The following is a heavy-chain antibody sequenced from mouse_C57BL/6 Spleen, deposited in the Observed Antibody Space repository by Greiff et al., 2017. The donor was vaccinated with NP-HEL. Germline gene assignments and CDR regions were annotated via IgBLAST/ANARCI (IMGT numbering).Heavy chain of an antibody. D-gene: IGHD3-2*02. V-gene: IGHV1-81*01. CDR3: ARRETAQAHWYFDV. CDR2: IYPRSGNT. Sequence: QVQLKQSGAELARPGASVKLSCKASGYTFTSYGISWVKQRTGQGLEWIGEIYPRSGNTYYNEKFKGKATLTADKSSSTAYMELRSLTSEDSAVYFCARRETAQAHWYFDVWGTGTTVTVSS. J-gene: IGHJ1*03. CDR1: GYTFTSYG.